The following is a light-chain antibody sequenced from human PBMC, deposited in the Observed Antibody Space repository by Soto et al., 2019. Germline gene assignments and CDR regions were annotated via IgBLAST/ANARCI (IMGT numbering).Light chain of an antibody. V-gene: IGKV1D-16*01. J-gene: IGKJ1*01. CDR1: QDINIW. CDR2: AAS. Sequence: DIQMTQSPSSLSAAVGGTVTITCWASQDINIWLAWYQQKPGKAPKLLIHAASSLQSGVPSRFSGSGSGTDFALTISSLQPEDFATYYCQQYNSYPITFGQGTKVDIK. CDR3: QQYNSYPIT.